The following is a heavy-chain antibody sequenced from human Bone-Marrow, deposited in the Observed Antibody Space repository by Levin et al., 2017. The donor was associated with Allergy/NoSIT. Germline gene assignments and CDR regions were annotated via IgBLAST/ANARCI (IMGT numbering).Heavy chain of an antibody. Sequence: GGSLRLSCAASGFTFSSYAMSWVRQAPGKGLEWVSTISGSGTPRNMYYAASVEGRFTISRDNSKRTLYLQMNSLRAEDTAVYYCAHSPHVRLLGVFDSWGQGTLVTVSS. CDR3: AHSPHVRLLGVFDS. V-gene: IGHV3-23*01. CDR2: ISGSGTPRNM. J-gene: IGHJ4*02. CDR1: GFTFSSYA. D-gene: IGHD3-10*01.